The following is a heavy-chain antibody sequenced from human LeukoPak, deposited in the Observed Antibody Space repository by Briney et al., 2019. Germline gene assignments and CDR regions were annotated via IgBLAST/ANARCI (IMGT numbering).Heavy chain of an antibody. J-gene: IGHJ4*02. CDR3: ARDCPRPIVVVPGVGFDN. D-gene: IGHD2-2*01. CDR2: IKQDGSEK. Sequence: AGGSLRLSCAASGFTFSSYWMSWVRQAPGKGLEWVANIKQDGSEKYYVDSVKGRFTISRGNAKNSLYLQMNSLRAEDTAVYYCARDCPRPIVVVPGVGFDNWGQGTLVTVSS. CDR1: GFTFSSYW. V-gene: IGHV3-7*01.